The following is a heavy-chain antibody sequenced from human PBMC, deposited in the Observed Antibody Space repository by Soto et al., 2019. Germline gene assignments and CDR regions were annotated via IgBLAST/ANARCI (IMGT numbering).Heavy chain of an antibody. CDR2: INSDGSTI. J-gene: IGHJ3*02. D-gene: IGHD3-10*01. CDR3: ARDRGYPDSFDI. Sequence: GGSLRLSCAASGFNFGPFWMHWVRQAPGEVLVWLSHINSDGSTIVYADSVKGRFTISRDNAQKILYLQMNSLRVEDTAVYFCARDRGYPDSFDIWGQGTVVTVSS. V-gene: IGHV3-74*01. CDR1: GFNFGPFW.